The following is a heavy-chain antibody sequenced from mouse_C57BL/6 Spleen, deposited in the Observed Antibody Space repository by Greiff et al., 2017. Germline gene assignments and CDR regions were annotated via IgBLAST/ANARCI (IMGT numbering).Heavy chain of an antibody. CDR3: ARSSYYDYDGAWFAY. Sequence: QVQLQQSGAELVRPGSSVKLSCKASGYTFTSYWMHWVKQRPIQGLEWIGNIDPSDSETHYNQKFKDKATLTVDKSSSTAYMQLSSLTSEDSAVYYCARSSYYDYDGAWFAYWGQGTLVTVSA. CDR1: GYTFTSYW. CDR2: IDPSDSET. D-gene: IGHD2-4*01. J-gene: IGHJ3*01. V-gene: IGHV1-52*01.